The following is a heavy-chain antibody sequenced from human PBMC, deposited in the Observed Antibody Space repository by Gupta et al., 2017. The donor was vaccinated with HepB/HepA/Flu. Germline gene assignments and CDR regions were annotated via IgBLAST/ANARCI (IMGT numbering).Heavy chain of an antibody. D-gene: IGHD3-9*01. CDR2: SRNKGNSFST. Sequence: EVQLVESGGGLVQPGASLRLSCEASGILFSAHSMDWCRQGPGKGLEWVGRSRNKGNSFSTEYAASVQGRSIISRDESKNSVNLQMNSLKIEDTAAYYCARSLTMIGGAFDIWGQGTVVTVSS. CDR3: ARSLTMIGGAFDI. V-gene: IGHV3-72*01. CDR1: GILFSAHS. J-gene: IGHJ3*02.